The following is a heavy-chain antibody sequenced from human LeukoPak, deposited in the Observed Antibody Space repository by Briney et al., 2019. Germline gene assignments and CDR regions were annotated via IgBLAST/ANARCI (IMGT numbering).Heavy chain of an antibody. CDR2: ISTYNGNT. J-gene: IGHJ4*02. CDR3: ARDCRSSTSCSLSDY. D-gene: IGHD2-2*01. Sequence: ASVKVSCKGSGYNFDRYGVNWVRQAPGQGLEWVGWISTYNGNTFYAQKFEGRVSMTTDTSTNTVYMDLRSLRSDDTAVYYCARDCRSSTSCSLSDYWGQGTLVTVSS. CDR1: GYNFDRYG. V-gene: IGHV1-18*04.